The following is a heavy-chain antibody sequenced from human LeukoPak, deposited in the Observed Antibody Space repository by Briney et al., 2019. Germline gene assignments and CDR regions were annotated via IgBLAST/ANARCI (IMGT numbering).Heavy chain of an antibody. CDR3: ARALRQQLVTGWFDP. J-gene: IGHJ5*02. CDR1: VDSINSYY. CDR2: IYHSGST. D-gene: IGHD6-13*01. Sequence: SETLSLTCSVSVDSINSYYWSWIRKPPGKGLEWIGYIYHSGSTNYNPSLKSRVTISVDTSKNQFSLRLTSVTAADTAVYYCARALRQQLVTGWFDPWGQGTLVTVSS. V-gene: IGHV4-59*01.